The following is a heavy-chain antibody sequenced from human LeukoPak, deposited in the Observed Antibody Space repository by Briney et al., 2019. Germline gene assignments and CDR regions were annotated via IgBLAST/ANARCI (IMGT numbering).Heavy chain of an antibody. CDR1: GFTFNTYT. CDR2: ITTSSLYI. J-gene: IGHJ4*02. V-gene: IGHV3-21*01. D-gene: IGHD2-21*02. Sequence: PGGSLRLSCAASGFTFNTYTTNWVRQAPGKGLEWVSSITTSSLYIYYTDSVKGRFTISRDNAKNSLYLQMNSLRAEDAAVYYCARDRGGYYDFDYWGQGILVTVSS. CDR3: ARDRGGYYDFDY.